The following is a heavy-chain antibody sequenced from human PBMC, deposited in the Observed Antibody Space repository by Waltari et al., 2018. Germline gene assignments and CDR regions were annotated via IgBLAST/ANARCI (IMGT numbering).Heavy chain of an antibody. J-gene: IGHJ4*02. CDR2: VDPEDGET. CDR1: GYTFIDYY. D-gene: IGHD3-22*01. Sequence: EVQLVQSGAEVKKPGATVKISCKASGYTFIDYYLHWVQQAPGKGLEWMGRVDPEDGETIYAEKFQGRVTIIADTSTDTAYMELSSLRSEDTAVYYCATQYYYDSSGYVYWGQGTLVTVSS. CDR3: ATQYYYDSSGYVY. V-gene: IGHV1-69-2*01.